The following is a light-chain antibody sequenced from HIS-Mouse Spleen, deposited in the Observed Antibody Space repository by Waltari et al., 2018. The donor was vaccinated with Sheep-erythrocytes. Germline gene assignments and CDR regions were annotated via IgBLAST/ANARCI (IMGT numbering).Light chain of an antibody. J-gene: IGLJ2*01. CDR3: SSYTSSSTPVV. V-gene: IGLV2-11*01. Sequence: QSALTQPRSVSGSPGQSVTISCTGTSSDCGGYNYVSWYQQHPGKAPKLMIYDVSKRPSGVPDRFSGSKSGNTASLTISGLQAEDEADYYCSSYTSSSTPVVFGGGTKLTVL. CDR2: DVS. CDR1: SSDCGGYNY.